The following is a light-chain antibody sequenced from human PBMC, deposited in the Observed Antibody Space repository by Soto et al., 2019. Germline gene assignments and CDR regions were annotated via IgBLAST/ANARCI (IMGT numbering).Light chain of an antibody. V-gene: IGKV3-20*01. J-gene: IGKJ1*01. CDR2: GAS. CDR3: QQYDSSPRT. CDR1: QSVNSNY. Sequence: EIVLTQSPGTLSLSPGERATLSCRASQSVNSNYLAWYQQKPGQAPRLLFSGASSRATGIPDRFSGSGSGTVFTLTISRLEPEDFAIYYCQQYDSSPRTFGQGTKVEIK.